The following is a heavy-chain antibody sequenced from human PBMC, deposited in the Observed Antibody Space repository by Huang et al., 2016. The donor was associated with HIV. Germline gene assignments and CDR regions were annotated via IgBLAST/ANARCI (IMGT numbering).Heavy chain of an antibody. Sequence: QVQLVQSGAEVKKPGSSVKVSCKASGGSFRNFAIGWVRQAPGQGLEGMGGICTTLGTANYAPKFQGRVTIVADESTSTAYMELSSLRSEDTAVYYCATVDYYDTSGPQRGYFDNWGQGTLVTVSS. V-gene: IGHV1-69*01. J-gene: IGHJ4*02. CDR1: GGSFRNFA. CDR3: ATVDYYDTSGPQRGYFDN. CDR2: ICTTLGTA. D-gene: IGHD3-22*01.